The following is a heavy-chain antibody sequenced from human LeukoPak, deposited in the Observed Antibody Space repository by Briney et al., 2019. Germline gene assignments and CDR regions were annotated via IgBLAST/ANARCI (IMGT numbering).Heavy chain of an antibody. V-gene: IGHV4-30-2*02. CDR3: ARSYYDFWSGYYTSYYYYYMDV. J-gene: IGHJ6*03. D-gene: IGHD3-3*01. CDR2: IYHSGST. CDR1: GDSIHSTGYY. Sequence: SETLSLTCSVSGDSIHSTGYYWSWIRQPPGKGLEWIGYIYHSGSTYYNPSLKSRVTISVDTSKNQFSLKLSSVTAADTAVYYCARSYYDFWSGYYTSYYYYYMDVWGKGTTVTVSS.